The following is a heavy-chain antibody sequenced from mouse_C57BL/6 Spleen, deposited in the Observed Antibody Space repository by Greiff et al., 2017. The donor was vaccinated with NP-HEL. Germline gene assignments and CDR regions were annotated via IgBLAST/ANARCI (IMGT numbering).Heavy chain of an antibody. Sequence: QVQLQQSGPGLVQPSQCLSISCTVSGFSLTSYGVHWVRQSPGKGLEWLGVLWSGGGTDYNAAFISRLSISKDNSKSQVFFKMNSLQADDTSIYYCARYIYYDYGGFAYWGQGTLVTVSA. D-gene: IGHD2-4*01. V-gene: IGHV2-2*01. CDR3: ARYIYYDYGGFAY. CDR2: LWSGGGT. CDR1: GFSLTSYG. J-gene: IGHJ3*01.